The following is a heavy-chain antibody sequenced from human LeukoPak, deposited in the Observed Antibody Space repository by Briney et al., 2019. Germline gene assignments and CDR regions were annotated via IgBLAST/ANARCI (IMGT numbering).Heavy chain of an antibody. V-gene: IGHV3-7*01. CDR2: TKQDGSDK. D-gene: IGHD4-23*01. Sequence: GGSLRLSCAASGFTFSSLWMSWVRQAPGKGLEWVANTKQDGSDKYYVDSVKGRFTISRDNAKNSLYLQMNFLRAEDTAVYYCARSQSGGFDIWGQGTMVTVSS. J-gene: IGHJ3*02. CDR3: ARSQSGGFDI. CDR1: GFTFSSLW.